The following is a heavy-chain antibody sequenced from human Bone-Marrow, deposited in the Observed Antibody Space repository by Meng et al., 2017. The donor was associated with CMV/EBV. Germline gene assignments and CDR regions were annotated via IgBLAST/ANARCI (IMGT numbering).Heavy chain of an antibody. Sequence: ASVKVSCKASGGTFSSYAISWVRQAPGQGLEWMGWINPNSGGTNYAQKFQGRVTMTRDTSISTAYMELSRLRSDDTAVYYCARSGVVVVPAAHWGQGTLVTVSS. CDR2: INPNSGGT. CDR3: ARSGVVVVPAAH. CDR1: GGTFSSYA. D-gene: IGHD2-2*01. V-gene: IGHV1-2*02. J-gene: IGHJ4*02.